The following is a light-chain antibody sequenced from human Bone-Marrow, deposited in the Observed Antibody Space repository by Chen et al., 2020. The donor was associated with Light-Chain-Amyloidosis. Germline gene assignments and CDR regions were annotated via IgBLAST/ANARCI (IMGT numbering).Light chain of an antibody. V-gene: IGLV3-21*01. CDR2: DDF. CDR3: QVWDSHSKSDV. Sequence: SYVLTQPPSVSVAPGTTARITCGGNNIGTISVHWYQQRPGQAPVLVIYDDFDRPSGIPERCSGSNSGITATLTISGVEDGDEADYYCQVWDSHSKSDVFGSGAKVTVL. J-gene: IGLJ1*01. CDR1: NIGTIS.